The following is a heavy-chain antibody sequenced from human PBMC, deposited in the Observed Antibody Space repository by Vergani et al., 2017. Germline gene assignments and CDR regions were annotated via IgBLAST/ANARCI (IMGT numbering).Heavy chain of an antibody. V-gene: IGHV3-21*01. CDR1: GFTFSSYS. CDR2: ISSSSSYI. CDR3: ARSLSGGYCSSTSCPTNYYYYYMDV. Sequence: EVQLVESGGGLVKPGGSLRLSCAASGFTFSSYSMNWVRQAPGKGLEWVSSISSSSSYIYYADSVKGRFTISRDNAKNSLYLQMNSLRAEDTAVYYCARSLSGGYCSSTSCPTNYYYYYMDVWGKXP. D-gene: IGHD2-2*01. J-gene: IGHJ6*03.